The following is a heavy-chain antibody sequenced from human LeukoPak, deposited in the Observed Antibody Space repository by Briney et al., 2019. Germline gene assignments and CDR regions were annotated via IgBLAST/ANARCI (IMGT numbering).Heavy chain of an antibody. V-gene: IGHV4-34*01. D-gene: IGHD3-22*01. CDR3: ARGRTYYYDTSGYYPSIYYGMDV. Sequence: MASETLSLTCAVSGGSFSGYYWYWIRQPPGKGLESIGEINRGESTNYNPSLKSRATLSVDTSKNQFSLKLTSVTAADTAVYYCARGRTYYYDTSGYYPSIYYGMDVWGQGTTVIVSS. CDR2: INRGEST. J-gene: IGHJ6*02. CDR1: GGSFSGYY.